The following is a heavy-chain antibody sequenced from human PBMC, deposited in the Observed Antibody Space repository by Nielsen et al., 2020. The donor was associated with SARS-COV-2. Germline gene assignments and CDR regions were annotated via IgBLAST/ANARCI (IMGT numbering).Heavy chain of an antibody. CDR1: GFTFSNAW. D-gene: IGHD3-10*01. CDR3: TTVPAPRGFGY. J-gene: IGHJ4*02. CDR2: IKSRPDGGTT. Sequence: GESLKISCVVSGFTFSNAWMSWVRQAPGKGLERVGRIKSRPDGGTTDFAAPVKDRFTISRDDSKNTLYLQMNSLKTEDTAFYYCTTVPAPRGFGYWGQGTLVTVSS. V-gene: IGHV3-15*01.